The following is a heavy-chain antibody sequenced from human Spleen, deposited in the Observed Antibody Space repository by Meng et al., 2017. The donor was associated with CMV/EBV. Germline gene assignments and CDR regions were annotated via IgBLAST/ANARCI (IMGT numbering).Heavy chain of an antibody. V-gene: IGHV4-39*01. D-gene: IGHD3-22*01. J-gene: IGHJ5*02. CDR2: IYYSGST. CDR3: ARELVVPTGGFDP. CDR1: GGSISSSSYY. Sequence: SGGSISSSSYYWGWIRQTPGKGLEWIGSIYYSGSTYYNPSLKSRVTISVDTSKNQFSLKLSSVTAADTAVYYCARELVVPTGGFDPWGQGTLVTVSS.